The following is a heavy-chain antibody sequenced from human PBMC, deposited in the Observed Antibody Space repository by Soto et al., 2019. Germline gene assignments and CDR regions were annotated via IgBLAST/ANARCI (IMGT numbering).Heavy chain of an antibody. CDR2: LSGNNVDT. D-gene: IGHD3-3*01. CDR3: ARRMGRFLQWLFDY. CDR1: GYTFTAYG. V-gene: IGHV1-18*04. Sequence: QVQLVQSGAEVRKPGASVKVSCKSSGYTFTAYGLSWVRQAPGQGLEWMGWLSGNNVDTKYAQRFQGRVTMTTDTSTSTAYMELRSLRSADTAVYYCARRMGRFLQWLFDYWGQGTLVTVSS. J-gene: IGHJ4*02.